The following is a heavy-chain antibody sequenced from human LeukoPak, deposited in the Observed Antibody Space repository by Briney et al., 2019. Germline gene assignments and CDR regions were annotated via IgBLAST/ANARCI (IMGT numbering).Heavy chain of an antibody. CDR2: INPNSGGT. J-gene: IGHJ4*02. D-gene: IGHD2-15*01. CDR1: GYTFTGYY. Sequence: APVKVSCKASGYTFTGYYMHWVRQAPGQGLEWMGWINPNSGGTNYAQKFQGRVTMTRDTSISTAYMELSRLRSDDTAVYYCARGLYCSGGSCETRDYWGQGTLVTVSS. CDR3: ARGLYCSGGSCETRDY. V-gene: IGHV1-2*02.